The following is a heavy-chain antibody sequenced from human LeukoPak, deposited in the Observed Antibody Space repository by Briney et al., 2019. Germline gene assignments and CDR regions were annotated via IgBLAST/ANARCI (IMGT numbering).Heavy chain of an antibody. CDR1: GSTSSSYS. Sequence: GSLSLSCAASGSTSSSYSMNGARQPPQKGLEWVSSISSSSSCIYYADSVKGRFTISTVNGKISLYLQMNSLRAEDTAVYYCARNGDPGWAFFDCGGQGTLVTVSS. D-gene: IGHD4-17*01. CDR2: ISSSSSCI. CDR3: ARNGDPGWAFFDC. J-gene: IGHJ4*02. V-gene: IGHV3-21*01.